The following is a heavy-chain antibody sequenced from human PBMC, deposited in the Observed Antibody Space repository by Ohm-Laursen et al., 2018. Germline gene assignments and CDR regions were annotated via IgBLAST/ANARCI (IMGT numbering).Heavy chain of an antibody. CDR3: AMPDYYDSSGSPDY. CDR2: IYYSGST. J-gene: IGHJ4*02. D-gene: IGHD3-22*01. CDR1: SGSISTNNYY. Sequence: SDTLSLTCTVSSGSISTNNYYWAWIRQPPGKGLEWIGSIYYSGSTYYNSSLKSRVTISVDKSKNQFSLKMSSVTAADTATYYCAMPDYYDSSGSPDYWGQGTLVTVSS. V-gene: IGHV4-39*01.